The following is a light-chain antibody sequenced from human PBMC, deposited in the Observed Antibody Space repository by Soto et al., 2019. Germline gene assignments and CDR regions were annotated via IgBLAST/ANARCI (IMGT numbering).Light chain of an antibody. J-gene: IGLJ3*02. Sequence: QSALTQPASVSGSPGQSITISCTGVSSDVGGYYFVSWYQHHSGKAPKLMIYEGSKRPSGVSNRFSGSKSDNTASLTISGLQAEDEADYYFCSYANTTTVFGAGTKLTVL. CDR2: EGS. V-gene: IGLV2-23*01. CDR1: SSDVGGYYF. CDR3: CSYANTTTV.